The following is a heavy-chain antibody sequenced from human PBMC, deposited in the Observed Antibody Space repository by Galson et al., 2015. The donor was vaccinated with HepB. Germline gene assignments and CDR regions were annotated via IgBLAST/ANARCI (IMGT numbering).Heavy chain of an antibody. J-gene: IGHJ4*02. D-gene: IGHD5/OR15-5a*01. CDR1: GFTFSNYW. V-gene: IGHV3-74*01. CDR3: ACVRGDY. Sequence: SLRLSCAASGFTFSNYWLHWVRQAPGKGLVWVSGINNDGRTTNYADSVKGRFTTPRDNANRMLYLQMNNLRVEDTAIYYCACVRGDYWSQGTLVTVSS. CDR2: INNDGRTT.